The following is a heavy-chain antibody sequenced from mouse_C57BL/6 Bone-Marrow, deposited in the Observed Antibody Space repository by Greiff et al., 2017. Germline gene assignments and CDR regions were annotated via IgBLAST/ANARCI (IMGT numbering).Heavy chain of an antibody. CDR2: IYPGSGST. CDR1: GYTFTSYW. D-gene: IGHD1-1*02. V-gene: IGHV1-55*01. Sequence: VKLMESGAELVKPGASVKMSCKASGYTFTSYWITWVKQRPGQGLEWIGDIYPGSGSTNYNEKFKSKATLTVDTSSSTAYMQLSSLTSEDSAVYYCARGGGFDYWGQGTTLTVSS. CDR3: ARGGGFDY. J-gene: IGHJ2*01.